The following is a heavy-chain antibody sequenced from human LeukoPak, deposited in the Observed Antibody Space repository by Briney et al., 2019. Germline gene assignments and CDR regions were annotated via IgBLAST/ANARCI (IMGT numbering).Heavy chain of an antibody. V-gene: IGHV4-39*01. D-gene: IGHD5-12*01. Sequence: PSETLSLTCTVSGGSISSSNYYWGWLRQPPGKGLEWIGSIYYSGSTYYNPSLKSRVTISVDTSKNQFSLKLSSVTAADTAVYYCARRRIVATIDYWGQGTLVTVSS. CDR1: GGSISSSNYY. CDR2: IYYSGST. CDR3: ARRRIVATIDY. J-gene: IGHJ4*02.